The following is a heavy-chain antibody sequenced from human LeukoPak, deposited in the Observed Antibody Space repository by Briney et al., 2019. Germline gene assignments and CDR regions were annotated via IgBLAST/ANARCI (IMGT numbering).Heavy chain of an antibody. J-gene: IGHJ4*02. CDR2: ISGSGGST. V-gene: IGHV3-23*01. D-gene: IGHD2-15*01. CDR3: AKNFLGYCSGGSCYPVRY. Sequence: PGGALRLSCAASGFTFSSYAMSGVRQAPGEGLEWVSAISGSGGSTYYADSVKGRFTISRDNSMNTLYLQMNSLRAEDMAVYYCAKNFLGYCSGGSCYPVRYWGQGTLVTVSS. CDR1: GFTFSSYA.